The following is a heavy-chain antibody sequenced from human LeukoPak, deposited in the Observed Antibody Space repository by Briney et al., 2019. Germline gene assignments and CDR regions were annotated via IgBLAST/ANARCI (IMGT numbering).Heavy chain of an antibody. J-gene: IGHJ5*02. Sequence: ASVKVSCKASGYTFTSYYMRWVRQAPGQGLEWMGIINPSGGSTSYAQKFQGRVTTTRDTSTSTVYTELSSLRSEDTAVYYCARANQLLSLGFDPWGQGTLVTVSS. CDR1: GYTFTSYY. CDR2: INPSGGST. D-gene: IGHD2-2*01. V-gene: IGHV1-46*01. CDR3: ARANQLLSLGFDP.